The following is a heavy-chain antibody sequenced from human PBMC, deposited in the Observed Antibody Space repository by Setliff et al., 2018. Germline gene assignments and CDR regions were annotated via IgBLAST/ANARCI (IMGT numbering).Heavy chain of an antibody. V-gene: IGHV4-38-2*01. J-gene: IGHJ6*02. CDR2: INYSGST. CDR1: DFSINSGYY. D-gene: IGHD6-13*01. CDR3: ARAAGYSSSWYHYYYGMDV. Sequence: SETLSLTCSVSDFSINSGYYWGWIRQPPGKGLEWIGSINYSGSTYYNPSLKSRVTISVETSKNQFSLKLSSVTAADTAVYYCARAAGYSSSWYHYYYGMDVWGQGTTVTVSS.